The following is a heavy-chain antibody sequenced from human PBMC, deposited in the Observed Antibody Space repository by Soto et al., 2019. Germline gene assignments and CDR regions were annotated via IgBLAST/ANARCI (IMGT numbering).Heavy chain of an antibody. Sequence: SLRLSCAASGFTFSSYAMHRVRQAPGKGLEWVSVISYDGSNKYYADSVKGRFTISRDNSKNTLYLQMNSLRAEDTAVYYCARGAERYCGGDCYSGDYWGQGTLVTVSS. D-gene: IGHD2-21*02. CDR2: ISYDGSNK. J-gene: IGHJ4*02. V-gene: IGHV3-30-3*01. CDR3: ARGAERYCGGDCYSGDY. CDR1: GFTFSSYA.